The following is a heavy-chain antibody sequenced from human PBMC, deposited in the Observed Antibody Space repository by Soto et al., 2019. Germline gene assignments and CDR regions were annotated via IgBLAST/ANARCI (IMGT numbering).Heavy chain of an antibody. CDR3: ARGIGSSWTILPDY. J-gene: IGHJ4*02. Sequence: NPSETLSLTCAVYGESFSGYYWSWIRQPPGMGLEWIGEINHSGGTNYNPSLKSRVTISVDTSKNQFSLNLSSVTAADTAVYYCARGIGSSWTILPDYWGQGTLVTVSS. V-gene: IGHV4-34*01. CDR1: GESFSGYY. CDR2: INHSGGT. D-gene: IGHD6-13*01.